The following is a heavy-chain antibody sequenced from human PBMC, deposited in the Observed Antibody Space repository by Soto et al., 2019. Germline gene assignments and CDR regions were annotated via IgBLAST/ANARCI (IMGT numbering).Heavy chain of an antibody. D-gene: IGHD3-10*01. Sequence: QITLKESGPPLVKPTQTLTLTCTFSGFSLSTSGVAVGWIRQPPGKALEWLALIYGNDDKRYSPSLKSRLTLTQDHSKNPVVLTVTNTDPVDTATYHCWHRQVGTFCLRGQGTLV. CDR3: WHRQVGTFCL. CDR1: GFSLSTSGVA. CDR2: IYGNDDK. V-gene: IGHV2-5*01. J-gene: IGHJ4*02.